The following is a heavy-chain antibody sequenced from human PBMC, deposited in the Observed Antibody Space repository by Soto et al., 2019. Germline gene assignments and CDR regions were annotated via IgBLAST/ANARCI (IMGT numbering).Heavy chain of an antibody. V-gene: IGHV3-11*01. CDR3: ARDTTPFYDFWSGYPPNWFDP. CDR1: GFTFSDYY. CDR2: ISSSGSTI. J-gene: IGHJ5*02. Sequence: GGSLRLSCAASGFTFSDYYMSWIRQAPGKGLEWVSYISSSGSTIYYADSVKGRFTISRDNAKNSLYLQMNSLRAEDTAVYYCARDTTPFYDFWSGYPPNWFDPWGQGTLVTVSS. D-gene: IGHD3-3*01.